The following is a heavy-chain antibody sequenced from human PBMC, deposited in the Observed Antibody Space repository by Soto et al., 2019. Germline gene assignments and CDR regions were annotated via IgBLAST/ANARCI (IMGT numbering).Heavy chain of an antibody. D-gene: IGHD3-16*01. J-gene: IGHJ4*02. V-gene: IGHV3-66*01. CDR1: GFTVSSYY. CDR3: ASPPEGGSGFDY. CDR2: IHSGGST. Sequence: GGSLRLSCAASGFTVSSYYMKWVRQAPGKGLEWVSVIHSGGSTYYADSVKGRFTISRDNSKNTVYLQMNSLRAEDTAVYYCASPPEGGSGFDYWGQGALVTVSS.